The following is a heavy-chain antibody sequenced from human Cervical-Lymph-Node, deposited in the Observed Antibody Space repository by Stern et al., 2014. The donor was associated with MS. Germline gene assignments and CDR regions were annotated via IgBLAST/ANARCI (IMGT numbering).Heavy chain of an antibody. CDR1: GDTFGTYT. V-gene: IGHV1-69*01. CDR2: IIPIFGTA. Sequence: VQLEESGAEVRKPGSSVKVSCKASGDTFGTYTFSWVRQAPGQGLEWMGGIIPIFGTANYAQKFQGTVTITADESTNTGYMELSSLRSEDTAVYYCAREGKGRNGYNNPFDYWGQGTLVTVSS. J-gene: IGHJ4*02. CDR3: AREGKGRNGYNNPFDY. D-gene: IGHD5-24*01.